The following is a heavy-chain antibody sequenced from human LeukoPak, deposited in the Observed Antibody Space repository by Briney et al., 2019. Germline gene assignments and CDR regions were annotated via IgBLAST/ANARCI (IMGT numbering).Heavy chain of an antibody. J-gene: IGHJ4*02. D-gene: IGHD4-17*01. CDR1: GFTFSNYA. CDR3: ANEIRPNDY. V-gene: IGHV3-23*01. CDR2: IIDSGGTT. Sequence: GGSLRLSCAASGFTFSNYAMSWVRQAPGKGLEWVSSIIDSGGTTYYADSVKGRFTIPRENSKSTLYLQMNNLRADDTAVYYCANEIRPNDYWGQGTLVTVSS.